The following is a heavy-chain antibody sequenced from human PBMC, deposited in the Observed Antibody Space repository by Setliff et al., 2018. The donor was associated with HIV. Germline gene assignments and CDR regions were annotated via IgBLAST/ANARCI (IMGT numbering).Heavy chain of an antibody. V-gene: IGHV4-39*01. CDR1: GGSIEFSSYY. D-gene: IGHD1-1*01. CDR2: VYYSGST. Sequence: LSLTCSVSGGSIEFSSYYWGWIRQPPGKGLEWIGSVYYSGSTYYNPSLKSRLTISVDTSTNKFSLKLSSVTAADTAVYYCARQGQLGSEWGQGTLVTVSS. CDR3: ARQGQLGSE. J-gene: IGHJ4*02.